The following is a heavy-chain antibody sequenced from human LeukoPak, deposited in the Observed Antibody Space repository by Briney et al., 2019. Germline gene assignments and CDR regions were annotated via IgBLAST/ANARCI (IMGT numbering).Heavy chain of an antibody. CDR2: IKQDGSEK. CDR1: GFTFSSYW. CDR3: ARGYYDSSGYYYFDY. D-gene: IGHD3-22*01. J-gene: IGHJ4*02. V-gene: IGHV3-7*01. Sequence: GGSLRLSCAASGFTFSSYWMSWVRQAPGKGLEWVANIKQDGSEKYYVDSVKGRFTISRDNAKNSLYLQMNSLRAEDTAVYYCARGYYDSSGYYYFDYWGQGTLVTVSS.